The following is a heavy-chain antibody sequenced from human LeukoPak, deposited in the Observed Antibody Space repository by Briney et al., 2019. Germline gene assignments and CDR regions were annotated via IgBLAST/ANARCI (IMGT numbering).Heavy chain of an antibody. J-gene: IGHJ4*02. V-gene: IGHV3-30*03. CDR2: ISYDGSNK. CDR3: ARDAHYYDSSGYPIDY. CDR1: GFTFSSYG. Sequence: PGGPLRLSCAASGFTFSSYGMHWVRQAPGKGLEWVAVISYDGSNKYYADSVKGRFTISRDNSKNTLYLQMNSLRAEDTAVYYCARDAHYYDSSGYPIDYWGQGTLVTVSS. D-gene: IGHD3-22*01.